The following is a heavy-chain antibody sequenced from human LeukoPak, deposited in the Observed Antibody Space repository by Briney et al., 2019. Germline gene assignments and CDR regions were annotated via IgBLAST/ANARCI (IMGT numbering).Heavy chain of an antibody. D-gene: IGHD6-6*01. V-gene: IGHV4-31*03. CDR2: IYYSGST. CDR3: ARGLAARRNYDY. Sequence: PSETLSLTCTVSGGSISSCGYYWSWIRQHPGKGLEWIGYIYYSGSTYYNPSLKSRVTISVDTSKNQFSLKLSSVTAADTAVYYCARGLAARRNYDYWGQGTLVTVSS. J-gene: IGHJ4*02. CDR1: GGSISSCGYY.